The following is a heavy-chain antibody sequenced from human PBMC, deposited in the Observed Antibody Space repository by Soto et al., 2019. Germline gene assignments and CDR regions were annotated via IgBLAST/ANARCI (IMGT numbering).Heavy chain of an antibody. Sequence: GASVKVSCKASGGTFSSYAISWVRQAPGQGLEWMGGIIPIFGTANYAQKFQGRVTITADESTSTAYMELSSLRSEDTAVYYCATPWTYDSSGSPQDYWGQGTLVTVSS. V-gene: IGHV1-69*13. CDR2: IIPIFGTA. D-gene: IGHD3-22*01. CDR1: GGTFSSYA. J-gene: IGHJ4*02. CDR3: ATPWTYDSSGSPQDY.